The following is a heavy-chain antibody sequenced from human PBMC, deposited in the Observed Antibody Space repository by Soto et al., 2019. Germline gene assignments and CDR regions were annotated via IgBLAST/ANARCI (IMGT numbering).Heavy chain of an antibody. V-gene: IGHV4-34*01. CDR1: GGSFSGYY. CDR2: INHSGST. CDR3: ARFHPPGAGGAARSWFDP. J-gene: IGHJ5*02. D-gene: IGHD6-6*01. Sequence: NPSETLSLTCAVYGGSFSGYYWSWIRQPPGKGLEWIGEINHSGSTNYNPSLKSRVTISVDTSKNQFSLKLSSVTAADTAVYYCARFHPPGAGGAARSWFDPWGQGTLVTVAS.